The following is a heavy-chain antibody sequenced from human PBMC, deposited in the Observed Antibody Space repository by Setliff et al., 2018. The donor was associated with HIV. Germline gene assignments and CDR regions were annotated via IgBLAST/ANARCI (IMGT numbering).Heavy chain of an antibody. CDR2: INPSGGST. Sequence: ASVKVSCKSSGYTFTSYYMHWVRQAPGQGLEWMGIINPSGGSTSYAQKFQGRVTMTRDTSTSTVYMELSSLRSEDTAVYYCARVAGYCSSTSCSKPYDHWGQGTLVTVSS. CDR3: ARVAGYCSSTSCSKPYDH. D-gene: IGHD2-2*01. V-gene: IGHV1-46*01. J-gene: IGHJ5*02. CDR1: GYTFTSYY.